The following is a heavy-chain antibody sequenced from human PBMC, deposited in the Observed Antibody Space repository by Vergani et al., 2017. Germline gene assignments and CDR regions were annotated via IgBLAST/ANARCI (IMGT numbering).Heavy chain of an antibody. D-gene: IGHD1-26*01. V-gene: IGHV3-30*02. Sequence: QMQLVESGGGVIQPGGSLRLPFAASGFIFSSDAIHWVRKAPGKGLEWVELIDFKGNDAYYTDSVRGRFIISRDNSKNTLYLQMNSLRVEDTALYYCAKQYVGTSDCWGKGTLVTVSS. CDR3: AKQYVGTSDC. CDR1: GFIFSSDA. CDR2: IDFKGNDA. J-gene: IGHJ4*02.